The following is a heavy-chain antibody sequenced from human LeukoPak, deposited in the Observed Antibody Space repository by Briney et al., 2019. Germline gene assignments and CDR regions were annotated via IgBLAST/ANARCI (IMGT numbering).Heavy chain of an antibody. CDR3: ARDRTMVRGPPGAYFDY. Sequence: SVKVSCKASGGTFSSYAISWVRQAPGQGLEWMGGIIPIFGTANYAQKFQGRVTITADESTSTAYMELSSLRSEDTAVYYCARDRTMVRGPPGAYFDYWGQGTLVTVSS. D-gene: IGHD3-10*01. CDR1: GGTFSSYA. V-gene: IGHV1-69*13. CDR2: IIPIFGTA. J-gene: IGHJ4*02.